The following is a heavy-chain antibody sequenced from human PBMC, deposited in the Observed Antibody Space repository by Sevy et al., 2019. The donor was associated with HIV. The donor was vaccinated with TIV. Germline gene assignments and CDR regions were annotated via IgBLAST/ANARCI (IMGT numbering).Heavy chain of an antibody. D-gene: IGHD6-13*01. CDR1: GFTFSSYG. CDR2: IWYDGSNK. V-gene: IGHV3-33*01. J-gene: IGHJ6*02. Sequence: GGCLRLSCAASGFTFSSYGMHWVRQAPGKGLEWVAVIWYDGSNKYYADSVKGRFTISRDNSKNTLYLQMNSLRAEDTAVYYCARGNRMVIAAAGTTPYYYYGMDVWGQGTTVTVSS. CDR3: ARGNRMVIAAAGTTPYYYYGMDV.